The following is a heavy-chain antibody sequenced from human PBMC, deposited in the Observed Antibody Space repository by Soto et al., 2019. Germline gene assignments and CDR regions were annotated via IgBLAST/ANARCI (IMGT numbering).Heavy chain of an antibody. J-gene: IGHJ3*02. D-gene: IGHD6-19*01. Sequence: ATAYFSCNGSDSPVTSSCIMRLRQAPGQGLEWMGWISAYNGNTNYAPTLQCTVTMTTDTSTSTAYMELRSLRCDDTAVYYCARDLRYSSGWYGDHSDAFDIWGQGTMVTVSS. CDR2: ISAYNGNT. V-gene: IGHV1-18*01. CDR3: ARDLRYSSGWYGDHSDAFDI. CDR1: DSPVTSSC.